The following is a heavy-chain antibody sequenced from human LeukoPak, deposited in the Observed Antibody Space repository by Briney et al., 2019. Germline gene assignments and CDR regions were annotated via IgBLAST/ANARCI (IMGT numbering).Heavy chain of an antibody. V-gene: IGHV3-33*08. CDR3: ARGNEGLDY. Sequence: PGGSLRLSCAASGFTFSSHSMNWVRQAPGKGLEWVAVIWYDGSNKYYADSVKGRFTISRDNSKNTLYLQMNSLRAEDTAVYYCARGNEGLDYWGQGTLVTVSS. CDR2: IWYDGSNK. J-gene: IGHJ4*02. CDR1: GFTFSSHS.